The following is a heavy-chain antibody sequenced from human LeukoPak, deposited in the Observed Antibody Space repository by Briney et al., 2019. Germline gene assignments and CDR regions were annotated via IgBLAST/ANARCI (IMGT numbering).Heavy chain of an antibody. CDR1: GGSISSSSYY. D-gene: IGHD3-22*01. J-gene: IGHJ4*02. CDR2: IYYSGST. CDR3: ARSLWEYDTSGLMRD. Sequence: SETLSLTCTVSGGSISSSSYYWGWIRQPPGKGLEWIGSIYYSGSTYYNPSLKSRVTISVDTSKNQFSLKLSSVTAADTAVYYCARSLWEYDTSGLMRDWGQGTLVTVSS. V-gene: IGHV4-39*01.